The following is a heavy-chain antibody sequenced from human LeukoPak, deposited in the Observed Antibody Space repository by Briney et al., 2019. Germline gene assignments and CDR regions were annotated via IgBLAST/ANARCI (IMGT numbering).Heavy chain of an antibody. CDR3: ARGVEPLAANTLAY. D-gene: IGHD1-14*01. V-gene: IGHV3-53*01. CDR1: GFTVITND. J-gene: IGHJ4*02. CDR2: LYSDSNT. Sequence: PGGSLTLSCAASGFTVITNDMTWVRQAPGKGLEWVSVLYSDSNTKYADSVQGRFTISRDNSKNTLYLEMNSLSPDDTAVYYCARGVEPLAANTLAYWGQGTLVTVSS.